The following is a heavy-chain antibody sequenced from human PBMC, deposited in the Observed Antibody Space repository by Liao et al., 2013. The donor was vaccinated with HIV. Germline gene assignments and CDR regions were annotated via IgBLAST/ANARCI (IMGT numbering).Heavy chain of an antibody. CDR2: ISYSGTT. CDR3: ASSRVRYYDFWSGYSPLDY. CDR1: GASISSSRYY. V-gene: IGHV4-39*07. D-gene: IGHD3-3*01. J-gene: IGHJ4*02. Sequence: QLQLQESGPGLVKPSETLSLTCTVSGASISSSRYYWGWIRQPPGKGLEWIGTISYSGTTNYNPSLKSRVTISVDTSKNQFSLKMTSVTAADTAVYYCASSRVRYYDFWSGYSPLDYWGQGTLVTVSS.